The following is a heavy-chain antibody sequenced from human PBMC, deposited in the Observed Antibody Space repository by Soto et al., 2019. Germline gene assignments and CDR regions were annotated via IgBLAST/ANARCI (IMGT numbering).Heavy chain of an antibody. V-gene: IGHV4-39*01. D-gene: IGHD3-16*01. J-gene: IGHJ6*03. CDR3: ARRAGAFGYYMEV. CDR2: VYYAGRT. Sequence: PSETLSLTCTVSSGSISSSYYYWGWILHPPGKGLEWLGAVYYAGRTYYSRPRRRRVGMSVPTSKNLFSLRVSSVTAADKAVYFCARRAGAFGYYMEVWGKGATVTVSS. CDR1: SGSISSSYYY.